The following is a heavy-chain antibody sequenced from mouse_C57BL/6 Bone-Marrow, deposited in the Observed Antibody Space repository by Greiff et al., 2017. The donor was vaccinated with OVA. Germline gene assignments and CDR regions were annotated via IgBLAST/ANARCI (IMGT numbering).Heavy chain of an antibody. CDR1: GFTFSSYG. CDR3: ARHGLGLYYFDY. Sequence: DVMLVESGGDLVKPGGSLKLSCAASGFTFSSYGMSWVRQTPDKRLEWVATISSGGSYTYYPDSVKGRFTISRDNAKNTLYLQMSSLQSEDTAMYYCARHGLGLYYFDYWGQGTTLTVSS. J-gene: IGHJ2*01. CDR2: ISSGGSYT. D-gene: IGHD3-3*01. V-gene: IGHV5-6*02.